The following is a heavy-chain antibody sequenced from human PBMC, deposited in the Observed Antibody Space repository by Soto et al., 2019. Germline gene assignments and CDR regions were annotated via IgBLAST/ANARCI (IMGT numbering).Heavy chain of an antibody. CDR1: GYSFTSYW. Sequence: GESLKISCKGSGYSFTSYWISWVRQMPGKGLEWMGRIDPSDSYTNYSPSFQGHVTISADKSISTAYLQWSSLKASDTAMYYCARSSTYYYDSSGYSHFDYRGQGTLVTVSS. J-gene: IGHJ4*02. CDR2: IDPSDSYT. D-gene: IGHD3-22*01. V-gene: IGHV5-10-1*01. CDR3: ARSSTYYYDSSGYSHFDY.